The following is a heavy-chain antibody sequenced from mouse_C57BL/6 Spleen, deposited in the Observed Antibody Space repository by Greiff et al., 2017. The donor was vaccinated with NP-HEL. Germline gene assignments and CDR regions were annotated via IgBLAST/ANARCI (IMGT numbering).Heavy chain of an antibody. D-gene: IGHD2-4*01. CDR1: GFTFSDYG. CDR3: ARGIYYDYLYAMDY. Sequence: EVQGVESGGGLVKPGGSLKLSCAASGFTFSDYGMHWVRQAPEKGLEWVAYISSGSSTIYFADTVKGRFTISRDNAKNTLFLQMTSLRSEDTAMYYCARGIYYDYLYAMDYWGQGTSVTVSS. J-gene: IGHJ4*01. V-gene: IGHV5-17*01. CDR2: ISSGSSTI.